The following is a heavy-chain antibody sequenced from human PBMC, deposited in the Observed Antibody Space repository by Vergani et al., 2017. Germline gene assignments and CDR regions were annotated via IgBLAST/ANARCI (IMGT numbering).Heavy chain of an antibody. CDR3: ARDQALFVDAFDI. CDR1: GFTFSNAW. CDR2: IKSKTDGGTT. V-gene: IGHV3-15*01. Sequence: EVQLVESGGGLVKPGGSLRLSCAASGFTFSNAWMSWVRQAPGKGLEWVGRIKSKTDGGTTDYAAPVKGRFTISRDDSKNTLYLQMNSLRAEDTAVYYCARDQALFVDAFDIWGQGTMVTVSS. D-gene: IGHD2-21*01. J-gene: IGHJ3*02.